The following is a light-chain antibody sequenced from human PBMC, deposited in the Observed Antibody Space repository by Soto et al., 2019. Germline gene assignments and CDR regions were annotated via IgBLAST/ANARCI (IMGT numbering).Light chain of an antibody. V-gene: IGKV3-11*01. J-gene: IGKJ4*01. Sequence: ENVLTQSPGTLSLSPVERATLSCTASQSLSSSTLAWYQQKPGQAPRLLIYDASNRATGIPARFSGSGSGTDFTLTISSLEPEDFAVYYCQQRSNWPLTFGRGTKVDIK. CDR2: DAS. CDR1: QSLSSS. CDR3: QQRSNWPLT.